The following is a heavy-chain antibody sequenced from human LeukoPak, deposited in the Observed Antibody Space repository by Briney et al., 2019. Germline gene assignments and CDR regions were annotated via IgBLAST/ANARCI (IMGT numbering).Heavy chain of an antibody. CDR2: VYYSGSA. CDR3: ARHEKLGQFDY. D-gene: IGHD3-10*01. Sequence: SEPLSLTCTVSSSSISSYYWSWIRQPPGKGLEWIGYVYYSGSANYNPSLKSRVTISVDTSKNQFSLKLSSVTAADTAVYYCARHEKLGQFDYWGQGTLVTVSS. J-gene: IGHJ4*02. V-gene: IGHV4-59*08. CDR1: SSSISSYY.